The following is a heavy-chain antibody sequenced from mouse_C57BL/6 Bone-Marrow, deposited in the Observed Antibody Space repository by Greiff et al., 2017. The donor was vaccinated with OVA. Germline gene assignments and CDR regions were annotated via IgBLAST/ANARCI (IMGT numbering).Heavy chain of an antibody. V-gene: IGHV1-54*01. CDR3: ARFWFDY. CDR1: GYAFTNYL. Sequence: VQLQHSGAELVRPGTSVKVSCKASGYAFTNYLIEWVKQRPGQGLEWIGVINPGSGGTNYNEKFKGKATLTADKSSSTAYMQLSSLTSEDSAVYFCARFWFDYWGQGTTLTVSS. CDR2: INPGSGGT. J-gene: IGHJ2*01.